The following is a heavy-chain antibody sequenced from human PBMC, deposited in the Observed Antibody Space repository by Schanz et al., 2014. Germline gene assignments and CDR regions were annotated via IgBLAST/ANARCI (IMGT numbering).Heavy chain of an antibody. CDR2: IKQDGSEK. J-gene: IGHJ4*02. D-gene: IGHD3-10*01. Sequence: EVQLVESGGGLVQPGGSLRLSCGGSGFTFSKYWMSWVRQAPGKGLEWVANIKQDGSEKYYVDAVKGRFTISRDNAKNSMYLHMKSRRGDDAAVYYCAADKYYGSGSRAYWGQGTLVTVSS. CDR1: GFTFSKYW. CDR3: AADKYYGSGSRAY. V-gene: IGHV3-7*01.